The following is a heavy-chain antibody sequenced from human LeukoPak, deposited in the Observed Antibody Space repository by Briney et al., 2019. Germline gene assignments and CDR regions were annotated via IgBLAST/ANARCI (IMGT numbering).Heavy chain of an antibody. Sequence: GASVKVSYKASGYTFNGYYMHGVRQAPGQGLEWMGWINPNSGGTNYAQKFQGRVTMTRDTSISTAYMELSRLRSDDTAVYYWARGSGYCSSTSCYGVNWFDPCGQGTLVTVSS. CDR1: GYTFNGYY. CDR3: ARGSGYCSSTSCYGVNWFDP. J-gene: IGHJ5*02. V-gene: IGHV1-2*02. CDR2: INPNSGGT. D-gene: IGHD2-2*03.